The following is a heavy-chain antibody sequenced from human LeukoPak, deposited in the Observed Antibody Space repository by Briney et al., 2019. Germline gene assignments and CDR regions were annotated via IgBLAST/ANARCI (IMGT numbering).Heavy chain of an antibody. CDR3: AKVGFGFDY. Sequence: GGSLRLSCLVSGFKFRDYGMHWVRQAPGKGVEWVAHISYDGATEHYADSVRGRFTVSRDDSKNTAYLQMDSLRPEDTASYFCAKVGFGFDYWGQGTVVTVSS. D-gene: IGHD3-16*01. V-gene: IGHV3-30*18. CDR1: GFKFRDYG. CDR2: ISYDGATE. J-gene: IGHJ4*02.